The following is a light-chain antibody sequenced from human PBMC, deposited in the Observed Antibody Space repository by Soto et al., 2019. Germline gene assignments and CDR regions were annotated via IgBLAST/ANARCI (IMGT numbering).Light chain of an antibody. J-gene: IGKJ4*01. CDR3: QQSSSTPIT. CDR1: QSISSY. V-gene: IGKV1-39*01. CDR2: AAS. Sequence: DIQMTQSPSSLSASVGDRVTITCRASQSISSYLNWYQQKPGKAPKLLIYAASSLQSGVPSRFSGSGSGTDFTLTISSLQPDYFATYYCQQSSSTPITFCGGTKVEIK.